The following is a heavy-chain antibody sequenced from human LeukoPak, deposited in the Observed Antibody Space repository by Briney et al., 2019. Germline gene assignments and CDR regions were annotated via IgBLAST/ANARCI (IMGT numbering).Heavy chain of an antibody. CDR1: GFTFSNYV. CDR3: ANSGPSGIGYLHWFTS. CDR2: ISYDGSNE. J-gene: IGHJ5*02. V-gene: IGHV3-30*18. D-gene: IGHD3-22*01. Sequence: GGSLRLSCAGSGFTFSNYVMHWFRQAPGKGLECVAVISYDGSNEYYADSVKGRFTISRDNSKNTLYLQINSPGAEDTAVYYCANSGPSGIGYLHWFTSWGQGTLVTVSS.